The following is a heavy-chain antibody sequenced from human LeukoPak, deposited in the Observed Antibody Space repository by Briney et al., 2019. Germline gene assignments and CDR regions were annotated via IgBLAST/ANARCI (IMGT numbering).Heavy chain of an antibody. CDR1: GFTFSSYW. Sequence: GGSLRLSCAASGFTFSSYWMTWVRQAPGKGLEWVANIKEDGSEKYYVDSVKGRFTISRDNAKNSLYLQMNSLRAEDTAVYYCARDFVVVTAFFDYWGQGTLVTVSS. CDR3: ARDFVVVTAFFDY. CDR2: IKEDGSEK. D-gene: IGHD2-21*02. V-gene: IGHV3-7*01. J-gene: IGHJ4*02.